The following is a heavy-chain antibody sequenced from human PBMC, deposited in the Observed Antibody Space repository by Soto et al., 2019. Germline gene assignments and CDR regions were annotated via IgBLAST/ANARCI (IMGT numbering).Heavy chain of an antibody. CDR3: AGAYSYNYAFDY. J-gene: IGHJ4*02. V-gene: IGHV3-53*01. CDR1: GFAVKGNY. Sequence: GGSLRLSCAPSGFAVKGNYVGWARQASGKGMEWVSIIFSAGMTYYTASVRGRFTISKDISKNTLSLQMDSLRADDTAIYFCAGAYSYNYAFDYWGLGTPVTVSS. CDR2: IFSAGMT. D-gene: IGHD1-1*01.